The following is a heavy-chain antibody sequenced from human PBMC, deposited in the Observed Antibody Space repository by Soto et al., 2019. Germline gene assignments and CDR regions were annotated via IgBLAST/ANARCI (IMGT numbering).Heavy chain of an antibody. CDR1: GFTFSSYG. D-gene: IGHD6-13*01. V-gene: IGHV3-30*18. J-gene: IGHJ6*03. CDR3: AKSIAAAVEYYYYYMDV. Sequence: PGGSLRLSCAASGFTFSSYGMHWVRQAPGKGLEWVAVISYDGSNKYHADPVKGRFTISRDNSKNTLYLQMNSLRAEDTAVYYCAKSIAAAVEYYYYYMDVWGKGTTVTVS. CDR2: ISYDGSNK.